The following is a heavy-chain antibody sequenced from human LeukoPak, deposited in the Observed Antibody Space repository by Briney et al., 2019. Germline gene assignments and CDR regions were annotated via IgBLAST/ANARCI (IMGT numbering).Heavy chain of an antibody. V-gene: IGHV3-73*01. D-gene: IGHD6-13*01. J-gene: IGHJ4*02. CDR3: TRPAGTGDY. Sequence: GGPLRLSCAASGFTFSGSAMHWVRQASGKGLEWVGRIRSKANSYATAYAASVKGRFTISRDDSKNTAYLQMNSLKTEDTAVYYCTRPAGTGDYWGQGTLVTVSS. CDR1: GFTFSGSA. CDR2: IRSKANSYAT.